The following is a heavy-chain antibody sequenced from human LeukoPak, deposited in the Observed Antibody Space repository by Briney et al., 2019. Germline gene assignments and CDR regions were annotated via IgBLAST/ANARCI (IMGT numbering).Heavy chain of an antibody. CDR2: IYPGDSDT. D-gene: IGHD3-10*01. CDR3: RSLITMVRGVIDAFDI. CDR1: GYSFTSYW. V-gene: IGHV5-51*01. J-gene: IGHJ3*02. Sequence: GESLKISCKGSGYSFTSYWIGWVRQMPGKGLEWMGIIYPGDSDTRYSPSFQGQVTISADKSISTAYLQWSSLKASDTAMYYCRSLITMVRGVIDAFDIWGQGTMVTVSS.